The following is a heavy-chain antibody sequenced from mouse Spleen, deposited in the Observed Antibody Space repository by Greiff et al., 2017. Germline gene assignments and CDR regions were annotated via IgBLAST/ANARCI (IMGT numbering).Heavy chain of an antibody. CDR2: ISSGSSTT. CDR1: GFTFSSFG. Sequence: EVQRVEPGGGLVQPGGSRKLSCAASGFTFSSFGMHWVRQAPEQGLEWVAYISSGSSTTYYADTVKGRFTITRDNPKNTPFLQMTSLRSEVTAMYYCARNLRGYFGYWGQGTTLTGSS. J-gene: IGHJ2*01. D-gene: IGHD1-1*01. V-gene: IGHV5-17*02. CDR3: ARNLRGYFGY.